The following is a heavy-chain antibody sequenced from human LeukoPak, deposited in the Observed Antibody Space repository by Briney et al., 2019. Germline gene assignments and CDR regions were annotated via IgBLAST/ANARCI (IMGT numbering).Heavy chain of an antibody. J-gene: IGHJ4*02. CDR2: IKQDGSEK. D-gene: IGHD5-24*01. CDR3: AREADDGVYYFDY. CDR1: GFTFSAYA. V-gene: IGHV3-7*01. Sequence: GGSLRLSCAASGFTFSAYAMSWVRQAPGKGLEWVANIKQDGSEKYYVDSVKGRFTISRDNAKNSLYLQINSLRAEDTAVYYCAREADDGVYYFDYWGQGTLVTVSS.